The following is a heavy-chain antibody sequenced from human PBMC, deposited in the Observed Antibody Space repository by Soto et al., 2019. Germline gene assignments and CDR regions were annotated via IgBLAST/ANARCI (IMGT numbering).Heavy chain of an antibody. V-gene: IGHV3-30-3*01. Sequence: HPVGSLRLSCASSVFTFSSYAMHCVRHSPGKWLEWVAVISYDGSNKYYADSVKGRFTISRDNSKNTLYLQMNSLRAEDTAVYYCARPRVATAMESDWYFDLWGRGTLVIVSS. J-gene: IGHJ2*01. D-gene: IGHD5-18*01. CDR3: ARPRVATAMESDWYFDL. CDR1: VFTFSSYA. CDR2: ISYDGSNK.